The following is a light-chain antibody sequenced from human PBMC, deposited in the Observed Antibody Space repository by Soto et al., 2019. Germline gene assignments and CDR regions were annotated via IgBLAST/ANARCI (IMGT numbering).Light chain of an antibody. Sequence: DIQMTQSPSTLSASAGDRVTIACRASQSISNLLAWYQQRPGKAPQLLIYDASTLLRGVPSRFSGSGFGTEFTLTISSLQPDDFATYYCQQFNRYSSWTFGQGTKVEI. V-gene: IGKV1-5*01. CDR3: QQFNRYSSWT. J-gene: IGKJ1*01. CDR2: DAS. CDR1: QSISNL.